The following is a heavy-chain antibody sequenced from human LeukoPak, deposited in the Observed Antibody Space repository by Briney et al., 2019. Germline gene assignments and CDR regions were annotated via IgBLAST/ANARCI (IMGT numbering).Heavy chain of an antibody. CDR3: AKDYDILTGYTGDYFDY. Sequence: GSLRLSCAASGFTFSSYAMSWVRQAPGKGLEWVSAISGSGGSTYYADSVKGRFTISRDNSKNTLYLQMNSLRAGDTAVYYCAKDYDILTGYTGDYFDYWGQGTLVTVSS. V-gene: IGHV3-23*01. CDR2: ISGSGGST. D-gene: IGHD3-9*01. CDR1: GFTFSSYA. J-gene: IGHJ4*02.